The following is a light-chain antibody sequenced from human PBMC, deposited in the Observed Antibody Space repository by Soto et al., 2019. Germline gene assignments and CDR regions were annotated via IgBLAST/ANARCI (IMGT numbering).Light chain of an antibody. CDR3: QHYNSYSEA. J-gene: IGKJ1*01. V-gene: IGKV1-5*03. CDR2: KAS. CDR1: QTISSW. Sequence: DIQITQSPSTLSGSVVDRVTITCLASQTISSWLAWYQQKPGKAPKLLIYKASTLKSGVPSRFSGSGSGTEFTLTISSLQPDDFATYYCQHYNSYSEACGQGTKVDIK.